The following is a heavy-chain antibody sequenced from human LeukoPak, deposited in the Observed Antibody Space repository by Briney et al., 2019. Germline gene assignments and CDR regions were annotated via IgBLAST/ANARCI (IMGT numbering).Heavy chain of an antibody. V-gene: IGHV3-33*06. J-gene: IGHJ4*02. Sequence: GRSLRLSCAASGFIFSAMHWVRQAPGKGLEWVAVMWFDGSSKFYADSVRGRFTISRDNSNNILYLEMNSLRAEDTAVYYCAKDAALAEYYFDYWGQGALVTVSS. CDR3: AKDAALAEYYFDY. CDR1: GFIFSA. D-gene: IGHD6-25*01. CDR2: MWFDGSSK.